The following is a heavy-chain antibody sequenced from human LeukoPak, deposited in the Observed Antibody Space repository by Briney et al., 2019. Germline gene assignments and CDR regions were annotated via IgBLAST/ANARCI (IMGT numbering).Heavy chain of an antibody. CDR1: GFSFSTYA. CDR3: ARDRPTGASRVFVVQ. J-gene: IGHJ4*02. CDR2: MSSGSRYI. D-gene: IGHD2-15*01. V-gene: IGHV3-21*06. Sequence: GGSLRLSCTASGFSFSTYAMTWVRQALGKGLEWISSMSSGSRYIYYADSVRGRFTISRDNTKNSLYLLMNNLRAEDTAIYYCARDRPTGASRVFVVQWGQGTPVTVSS.